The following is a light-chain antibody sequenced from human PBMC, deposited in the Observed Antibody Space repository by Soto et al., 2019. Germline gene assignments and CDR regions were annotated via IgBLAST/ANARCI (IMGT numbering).Light chain of an antibody. CDR3: QQYDNLPRHT. V-gene: IGKV1-33*01. Sequence: DIQMTQSPSSLSASVGDRVTITCQASQDITKYLNWYQHKPGKAPKLLIYDTSNLETGVPSRFSGSGSGTPFTFTISGLQPEDTAIYYCQQYDNLPRHTFGQGTKLEI. CDR2: DTS. J-gene: IGKJ2*01. CDR1: QDITKY.